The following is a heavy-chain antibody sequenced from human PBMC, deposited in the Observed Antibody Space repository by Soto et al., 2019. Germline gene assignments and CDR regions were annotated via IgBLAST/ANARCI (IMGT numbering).Heavy chain of an antibody. Sequence: SETLSLTCTVSGGSISSSSYYWGWIHQHTRKGLEWIGSIYYSGSTYYNPSLKNRVTISVDTSKNQFSLKLSSVTAADTAVYYCARPWLGRHYDFWSGYEETYYFDYWGQGTLVTVSS. CDR1: GGSISSSSYY. D-gene: IGHD3-3*01. CDR2: IYYSGST. V-gene: IGHV4-39*01. J-gene: IGHJ4*02. CDR3: ARPWLGRHYDFWSGYEETYYFDY.